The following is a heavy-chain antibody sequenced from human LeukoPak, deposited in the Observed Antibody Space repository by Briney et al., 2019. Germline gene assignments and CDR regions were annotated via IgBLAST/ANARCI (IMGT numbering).Heavy chain of an antibody. CDR2: ISGSGGST. J-gene: IGHJ4*02. D-gene: IGHD2/OR15-2a*01. CDR1: GVTFSSYA. CDR3: AKNSREWIYLDY. V-gene: IGHV3-23*01. Sequence: PGGSLRLSCAASGVTFSSYAMSWVRQAPGKGLEWVSAISGSGGSTYYSDSVKGRFTISRDNSKNTLYLQMNSLRAEDTAVYYCAKNSREWIYLDYWGQGTLVTVSS.